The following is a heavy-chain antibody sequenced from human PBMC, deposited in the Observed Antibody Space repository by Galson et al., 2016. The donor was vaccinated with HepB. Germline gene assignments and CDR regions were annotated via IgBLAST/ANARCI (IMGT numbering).Heavy chain of an antibody. Sequence: TLSLTCTVSGASISSDSYYWSWIRQHPGKGLEWIGFIYYSGSTHYNPSLKSRVSMSVDTSKNQYSLKLSSVTAADTAVYYCAAYLGVWGQGTTVTVSS. J-gene: IGHJ6*02. CDR1: GASISSDSYY. CDR2: IYYSGST. D-gene: IGHD2-21*01. CDR3: AAYLGV. V-gene: IGHV4-31*03.